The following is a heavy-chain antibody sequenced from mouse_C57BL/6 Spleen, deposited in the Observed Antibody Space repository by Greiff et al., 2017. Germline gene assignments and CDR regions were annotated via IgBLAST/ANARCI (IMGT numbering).Heavy chain of an antibody. CDR3: ARSSDGYPFAY. CDR1: GYTFTSYW. D-gene: IGHD2-3*01. Sequence: VQLQQSGAELVRPGSSVKLSCKASGYTFTSYWMHWVKQRPIQGLEWIGNIDPSDSETHYNQKFKDKATLTVDKSSSTAYMQLSSLTSEDSAVYYCARSSDGYPFAYWGQGTLVTVSA. V-gene: IGHV1-52*01. J-gene: IGHJ3*01. CDR2: IDPSDSET.